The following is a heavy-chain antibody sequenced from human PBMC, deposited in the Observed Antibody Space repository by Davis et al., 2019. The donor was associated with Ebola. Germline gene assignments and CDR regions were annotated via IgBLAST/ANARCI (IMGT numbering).Heavy chain of an antibody. CDR3: ARDWNCTNGRCSDCFDL. V-gene: IGHV1-18*04. D-gene: IGHD2-8*01. CDR1: GYTFTRYG. Sequence: AASVKVSCKASGYTFTRYGISWVRQAPGQGLEWMGWISTYDDKRRYAQKFQGRITMSTDTSTSTAYMELTSLRSDDTAVYYCARDWNCTNGRCSDCFDLWGQGTLVTVSS. CDR2: ISTYDDKR. J-gene: IGHJ5*02.